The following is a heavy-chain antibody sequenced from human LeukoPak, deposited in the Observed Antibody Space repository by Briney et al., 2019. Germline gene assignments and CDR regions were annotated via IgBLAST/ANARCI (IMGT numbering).Heavy chain of an antibody. J-gene: IGHJ5*02. CDR3: ARHPPRDCSSSSCYKRWFDP. D-gene: IGHD2-2*02. CDR2: MYYSGST. Sequence: KSSETLSLTCTVSGGSISSSDSYWGWIRQPPGKGLEWIGSMYYSGSTYYNPSLKSRVTISVDTSKNQFSLKPNSVTAADTAVYYCARHPPRDCSSSSCYKRWFDPWGQGTPVTVSS. V-gene: IGHV4-39*01. CDR1: GGSISSSDSY.